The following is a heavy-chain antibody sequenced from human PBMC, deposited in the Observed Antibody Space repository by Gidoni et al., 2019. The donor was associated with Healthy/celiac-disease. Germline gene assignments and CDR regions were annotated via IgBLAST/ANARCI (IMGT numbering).Heavy chain of an antibody. CDR3: AKGFDWLWEDYFDY. CDR1: GFTFSSYG. D-gene: IGHD3-9*01. Sequence: QVQLVESGGGVVQPGRSLRLSCAASGFTFSSYGMHWVRQAPGKGLEWVAVISYDGSNKYYADSVKGRFTISRDNSKNTLYLQMNSLRAEDTAVYYCAKGFDWLWEDYFDYWGQGTLVTVSS. CDR2: ISYDGSNK. V-gene: IGHV3-30*18. J-gene: IGHJ4*02.